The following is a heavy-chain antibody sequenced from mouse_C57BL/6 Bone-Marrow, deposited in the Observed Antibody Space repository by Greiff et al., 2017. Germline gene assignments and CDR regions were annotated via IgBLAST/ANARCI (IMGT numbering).Heavy chain of an antibody. J-gene: IGHJ2*01. Sequence: QVQLQQPGAELVKPGASVKLSCKASGYTFTSYWMHWVKQRPGQGLEWIGMIHPNSGSTNYNEKFKSKATLTVDKSSSTAYMPLSSLKSEDSAVYYCARYNGYYQYYFDYWGQGTTLTVSS. CDR3: ARYNGYYQYYFDY. V-gene: IGHV1-64*01. D-gene: IGHD2-3*01. CDR2: IHPNSGST. CDR1: GYTFTSYW.